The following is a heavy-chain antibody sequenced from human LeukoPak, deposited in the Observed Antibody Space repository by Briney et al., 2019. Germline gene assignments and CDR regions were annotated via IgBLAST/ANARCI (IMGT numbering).Heavy chain of an antibody. D-gene: IGHD2-2*02. CDR3: ARDIL. J-gene: IGHJ4*02. CDR1: GFTVSNNY. V-gene: IGHV3-53*01. Sequence: GGSLRLSCAASGFTVSNNYMSWVRQAPGKGLEWVAVIHSDGDTYYPDSVKGRFTISRDNSKNTLYLQMNSLRAEDTAIYYCARDILWGQGTLVTVSS. CDR2: IHSDGDT.